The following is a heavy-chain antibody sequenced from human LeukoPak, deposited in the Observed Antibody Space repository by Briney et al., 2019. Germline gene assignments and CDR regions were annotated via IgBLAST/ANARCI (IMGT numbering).Heavy chain of an antibody. CDR3: ARDGIQYGDAFDI. J-gene: IGHJ3*02. D-gene: IGHD5-18*01. V-gene: IGHV4-59*01. CDR1: GGSISSYY. CDR2: IYYSGST. Sequence: SETLSLTCTVSGGSISSYYWSWIRQPPGKGLEWIGYIYYSGSTNYNPSLKSRVTISVGTSKNQFSLKLSSVTAADTAVCYCARDGIQYGDAFDIWGQGTMVTVSS.